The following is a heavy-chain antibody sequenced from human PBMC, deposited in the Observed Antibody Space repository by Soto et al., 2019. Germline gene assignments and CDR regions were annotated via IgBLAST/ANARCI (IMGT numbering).Heavy chain of an antibody. Sequence: PSETLSLTCAVHGGSFSGYYWSWIRQPSGKGLEWIGEINHSGSTSYNPSLKSRVTISVDTSNNHFSLKLSSVTAADTAVYYCARGYAAPRAADWGQGTLVTVSS. D-gene: IGHD2-15*01. J-gene: IGHJ4*02. CDR1: GGSFSGYY. V-gene: IGHV4-34*01. CDR3: ARGYAAPRAAD. CDR2: INHSGST.